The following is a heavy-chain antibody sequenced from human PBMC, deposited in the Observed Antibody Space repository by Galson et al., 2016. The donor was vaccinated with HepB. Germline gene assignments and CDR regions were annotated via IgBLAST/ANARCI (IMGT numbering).Heavy chain of an antibody. D-gene: IGHD2-21*02. Sequence: SLRLSCAASGFTVSNTFMTWVRQAPGKGLEWVSVIYSGGSTHYADSVKGRFTIARDISKKTLNVQMNSLSAEDTAEYYCAAEIIASCGGDCLGYWGQGTLVTVSS. J-gene: IGHJ4*02. CDR1: GFTVSNTF. CDR3: AAEIIASCGGDCLGY. CDR2: IYSGGST. V-gene: IGHV3-53*01.